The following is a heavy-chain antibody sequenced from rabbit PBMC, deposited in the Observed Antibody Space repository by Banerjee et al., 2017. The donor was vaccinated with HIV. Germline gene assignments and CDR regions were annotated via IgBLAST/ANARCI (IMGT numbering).Heavy chain of an antibody. D-gene: IGHD3-1*01. V-gene: IGHV1S47*01. J-gene: IGHJ4*01. CDR1: GFDFSSNA. CDR3: ASSPGGGANYNL. CDR2: IYTSSGST. Sequence: QEQLVESGGGLVQPEGSLTLTCTASGFDFSSNAMCWVRQAPGKGLGWIACIYTSSGSTWYASWVNGRFTISKTSSTTVTLQMTSLTAADTATYFCASSPGGGANYNLWGPGTLVTVS.